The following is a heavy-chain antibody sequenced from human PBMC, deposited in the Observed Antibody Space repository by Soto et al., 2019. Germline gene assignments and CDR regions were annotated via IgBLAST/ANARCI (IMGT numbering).Heavy chain of an antibody. J-gene: IGHJ4*02. Sequence: SVKVSCQDSGGTFSSYAISWVRQAPGQGLEWMGGIIPIFGTANYAQKFQGRVTITADKSTSTAYMELSSLRSEDTAVYYCASGAYCAGDCYSAPFDHWGQGTLVTVSS. CDR1: GGTFSSYA. V-gene: IGHV1-69*06. CDR2: IIPIFGTA. D-gene: IGHD2-21*02. CDR3: ASGAYCAGDCYSAPFDH.